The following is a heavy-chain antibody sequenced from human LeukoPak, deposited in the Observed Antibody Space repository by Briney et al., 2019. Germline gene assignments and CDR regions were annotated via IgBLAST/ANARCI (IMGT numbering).Heavy chain of an antibody. CDR1: GVSVSSGSYY. J-gene: IGHJ4*02. CDR3: ARGQIQLTH. CDR2: IYFTGTT. D-gene: IGHD1-1*01. V-gene: IGHV4-61*01. Sequence: SETLSLTCTVSGVSVSSGSYYWRWIRQPPGKGLEWTGYIYFTGTTNYNPSLKSRVSISLDTSKNQFSLKLSSVTAADTAVYYCARGQIQLTHWGQGTLVTVSS.